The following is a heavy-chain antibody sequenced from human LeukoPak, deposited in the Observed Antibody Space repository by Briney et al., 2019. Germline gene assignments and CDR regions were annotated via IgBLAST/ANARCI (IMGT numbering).Heavy chain of an antibody. CDR3: ARLPGILYYYYGMDV. V-gene: IGHV4-61*01. J-gene: IGHJ6*02. CDR1: GGSVSSGSYY. CDR2: IYYSGST. Sequence: PSETLSLTCTVSGGSVSSGSYYWSWIRQPPGKGLEWIGYIYYSGSTNYNPSLKSRVTISVDTSKNQFSLKLSSVTAADTAVYYCARLPGILYYYYGMDVWGQGTTVTVSS. D-gene: IGHD5-18*01.